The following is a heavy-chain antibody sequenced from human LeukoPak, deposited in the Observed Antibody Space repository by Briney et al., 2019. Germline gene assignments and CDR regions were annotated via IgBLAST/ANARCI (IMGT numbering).Heavy chain of an antibody. J-gene: IGHJ5*02. V-gene: IGHV3-21*04. CDR2: ISRGSDHI. D-gene: IGHD2-21*01. Sequence: GGSLRLSCAASGFTFSSYAMNWVRQAPGKGLEWVSSISRGSDHIFYADSMKGRFTISRDNAKNSLYLQMNSLRAEDTAVYYCARDIPFDPWGQGTLVTVSS. CDR1: GFTFSSYA. CDR3: ARDIPFDP.